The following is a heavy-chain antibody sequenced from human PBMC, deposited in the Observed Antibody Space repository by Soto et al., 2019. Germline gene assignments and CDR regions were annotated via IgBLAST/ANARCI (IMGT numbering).Heavy chain of an antibody. D-gene: IGHD3-22*01. CDR1: GYSFTSYW. J-gene: IGHJ6*02. CDR3: GMNYYDSSAYYGYYSYGMDV. V-gene: IGHV5-51*01. Sequence: GESLKISCKGSGYSFTSYWIAWVRQMPGKGLEWMGIIYPGDSDIRYSPSFQGQVTISADKSISTAYLQWSSLKASDTAMYYCGMNYYDSSAYYGYYSYGMDVWGQGTTVTVSS. CDR2: IYPGDSDI.